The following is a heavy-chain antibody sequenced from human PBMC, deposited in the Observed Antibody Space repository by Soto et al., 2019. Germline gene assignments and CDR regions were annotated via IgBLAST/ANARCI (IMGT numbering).Heavy chain of an antibody. Sequence: SETLSLTCTVSGGSISSGGYYWSWIRQHPGKVLEWIVYIYYSGSTYYNPSLKSRVTISLDTSNNQFSLKLSSVTSAYTAVYYCAISPGHGVCVYWGQGTLVTVSS. J-gene: IGHJ4*02. CDR3: AISPGHGVCVY. CDR1: GGSISSGGYY. V-gene: IGHV4-31*03. CDR2: IYYSGST. D-gene: IGHD2-8*01.